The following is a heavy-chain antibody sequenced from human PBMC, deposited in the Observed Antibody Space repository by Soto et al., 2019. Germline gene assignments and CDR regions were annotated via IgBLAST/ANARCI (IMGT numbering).Heavy chain of an antibody. Sequence: GGSLRLSCAASGFTFSSYGMHWVRQAPGKGLEWVGVISYDGSNKYYADSVKGRFTISRDNSKNTLYLQMNSLRAEDTAVYYCAKLRWYSSSSDAFDIWGQGTMVTVSS. J-gene: IGHJ3*02. CDR3: AKLRWYSSSSDAFDI. CDR1: GFTFSSYG. D-gene: IGHD6-13*01. V-gene: IGHV3-30*18. CDR2: ISYDGSNK.